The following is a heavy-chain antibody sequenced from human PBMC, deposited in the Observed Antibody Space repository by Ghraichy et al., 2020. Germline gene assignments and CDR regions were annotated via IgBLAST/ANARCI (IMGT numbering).Heavy chain of an antibody. CDR2: IKQDGSEK. CDR1: GFTFSSYW. V-gene: IGHV3-7*01. CDR3: ARDNHLAGTLIDY. Sequence: GGSLRLSCAASGFTFSSYWMSWVRQAPGKGLEWVANIKQDGSEKYYVDSVKGRFTISRDNAKNSLYLQMNSLRAEDTAVYYCARDNHLAGTLIDYWGQGTLVTVSS. D-gene: IGHD6-13*01. J-gene: IGHJ4*02.